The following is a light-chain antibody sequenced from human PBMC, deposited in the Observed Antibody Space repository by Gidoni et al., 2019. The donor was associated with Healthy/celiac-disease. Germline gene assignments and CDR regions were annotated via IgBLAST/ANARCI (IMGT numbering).Light chain of an antibody. CDR3: QQYGSSLLT. J-gene: IGKJ4*01. CDR2: GAS. V-gene: IGKV3-20*01. Sequence: EIVLTPSPGTLSLSPGERATLSCRASQSVSSGYLAWYQQRPGQAPRLLIYGASSRATGIPDRFSGSGSGTDFTLTISRLEPEDFAVYYCQQYGSSLLTFGCGTKVEIK. CDR1: QSVSSGY.